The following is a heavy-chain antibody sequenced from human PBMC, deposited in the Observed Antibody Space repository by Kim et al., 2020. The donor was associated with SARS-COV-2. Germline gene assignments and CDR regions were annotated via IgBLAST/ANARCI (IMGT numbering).Heavy chain of an antibody. V-gene: IGHV1-18*01. Sequence: ASVKVSCKASGYTFTSYGISWVRQAPGQGLEWMGWISDYNGNTNYAQKLQGRVTMTTDTSTSTAYMELRSLRSDDTAGYYCARDDYVWGSYRYLYYYYGMDVWGQVTTVTVSS. D-gene: IGHD3-16*02. CDR2: ISDYNGNT. J-gene: IGHJ6*02. CDR1: GYTFTSYG. CDR3: ARDDYVWGSYRYLYYYYGMDV.